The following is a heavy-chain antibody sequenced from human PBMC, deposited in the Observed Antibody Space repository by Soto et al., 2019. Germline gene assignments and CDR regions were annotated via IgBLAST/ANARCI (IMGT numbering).Heavy chain of an antibody. CDR1: GGSISSYY. D-gene: IGHD3-10*01. Sequence: QVQLQESGSGLVKPSETLSLTCTVSGGSISSYYWSWIRQPPGKGLEWIGYIYYSGSTNYNPSLKSRVTISVDTSKNQFSLKLSSVTAADTAVYYCAGGPTWYYYAAGGQGTLVTVSS. J-gene: IGHJ4*02. V-gene: IGHV4-59*01. CDR2: IYYSGST. CDR3: AGGPTWYYYAA.